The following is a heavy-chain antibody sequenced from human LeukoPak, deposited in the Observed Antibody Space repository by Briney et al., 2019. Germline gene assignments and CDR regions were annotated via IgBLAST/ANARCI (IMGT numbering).Heavy chain of an antibody. CDR2: ISGGGDTT. Sequence: GGSLRLSCAASGFTFHTYAMSWVRQAPGKGLEWVSSISGGGDTTNYADSVKGRFIISRDNPKNTLYLQMNSLRAEDTAIYYCAKATIQQWLVKVDSFDSWGQGILVTVSS. CDR1: GFTFHTYA. V-gene: IGHV3-23*01. D-gene: IGHD6-19*01. J-gene: IGHJ4*02. CDR3: AKATIQQWLVKVDSFDS.